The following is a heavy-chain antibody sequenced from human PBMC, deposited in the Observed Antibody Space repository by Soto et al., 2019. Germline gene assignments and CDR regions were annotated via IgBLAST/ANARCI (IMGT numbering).Heavy chain of an antibody. CDR2: TYYRSRWYS. D-gene: IGHD2-15*01. J-gene: IGHJ6*02. CDR1: GDTVSSNSVA. CDR3: ARSEEDSDYYYYGMGV. Sequence: PSQTLSLTCVGSGDTVSSNSVAWNWVRQSPSRGLEWLGRTYYRSRWYSDYAVSVRSRIDINADTSKNQVSLQPNSVTPEDTAVYYCARSEEDSDYYYYGMGVWGPGTTVPVS. V-gene: IGHV6-1*01.